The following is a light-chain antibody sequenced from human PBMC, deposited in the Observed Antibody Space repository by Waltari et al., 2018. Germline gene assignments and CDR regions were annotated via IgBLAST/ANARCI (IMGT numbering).Light chain of an antibody. V-gene: IGLV2-23*01. J-gene: IGLJ3*02. Sequence: QSALTQPASVSGSPGQSITISCTGSSSDVGNSDLVSWYQQHPGKAPKVLIFEGSQRPSGVSDRFSGSKAANTASLTISGLQPEDEADYYCCSYAHSRTWVFGGGTTVTVL. CDR3: CSYAHSRTWV. CDR1: SSDVGNSDL. CDR2: EGS.